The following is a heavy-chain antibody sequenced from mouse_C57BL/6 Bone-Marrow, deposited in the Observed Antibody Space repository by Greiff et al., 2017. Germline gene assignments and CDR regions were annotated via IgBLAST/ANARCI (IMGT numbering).Heavy chain of an antibody. CDR1: GFTFSDYY. CDR2: ISNGGGST. J-gene: IGHJ4*01. Sequence: EVNLVESGGGLVQPGGSLKLSCAASGFTFSDYYMYWVRQTPEKRLEWVAYISNGGGSTYYPDTVKGRFTISRDNGKNTLYLKMSRLKSEDTAMYYCARRGLWLRRGYYAMDYWGQGTSVTVSS. V-gene: IGHV5-12*01. D-gene: IGHD2-2*01. CDR3: ARRGLWLRRGYYAMDY.